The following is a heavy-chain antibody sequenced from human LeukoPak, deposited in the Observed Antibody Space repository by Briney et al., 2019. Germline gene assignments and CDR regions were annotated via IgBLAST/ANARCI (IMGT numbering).Heavy chain of an antibody. V-gene: IGHV3-30*02. D-gene: IGHD3-3*01. Sequence: GGSLRLSCAASGFTFSSYGMHWVRQAPGKGLEWVAFIRYDGSNKYYADSVKGRFTISRDNSKNTLYLQMNSLRAEDTAVYYCAKAGSITYYDFWSGYYTSGNWFDPWGQGTLVTVSS. CDR3: AKAGSITYYDFWSGYYTSGNWFDP. CDR2: IRYDGSNK. J-gene: IGHJ5*02. CDR1: GFTFSSYG.